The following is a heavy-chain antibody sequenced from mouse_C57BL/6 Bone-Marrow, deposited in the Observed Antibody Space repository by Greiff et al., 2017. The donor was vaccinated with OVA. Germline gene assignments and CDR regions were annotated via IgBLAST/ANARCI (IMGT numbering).Heavy chain of an antibody. CDR3: ASGITTGS. J-gene: IGHJ1*03. CDR1: GYSITSGYY. D-gene: IGHD1-2*01. Sequence: EVKLEESGPGLVKPSQSLSLTCSVTGYSITSGYYWNWIRQFPGNKLEWMGYISYDGSNNYNPSLKNRISITRDTSKNQFFLKLNSVTTEDTATYYCASGITTGSWGTGTTVTVSS. V-gene: IGHV3-6*01. CDR2: ISYDGSN.